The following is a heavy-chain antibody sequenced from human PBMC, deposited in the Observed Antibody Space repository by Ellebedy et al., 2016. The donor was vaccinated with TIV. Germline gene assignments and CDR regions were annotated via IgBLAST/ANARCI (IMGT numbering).Heavy chain of an antibody. CDR3: ARSPATGTVDY. Sequence: GESLKISXAASGFTFSTYWMSWVRQAPGKGLEWVANINQGGSETYYVDSVKGRFTMSRGNAKNSLYLQLNSLRAEDTTVYYCARSPATGTVDYWGHGTLVTVSS. CDR2: INQGGSET. V-gene: IGHV3-7*01. D-gene: IGHD1-1*01. J-gene: IGHJ4*01. CDR1: GFTFSTYW.